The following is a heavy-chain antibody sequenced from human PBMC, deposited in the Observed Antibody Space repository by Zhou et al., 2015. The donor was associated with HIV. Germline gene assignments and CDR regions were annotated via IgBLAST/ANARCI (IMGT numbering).Heavy chain of an antibody. CDR1: GYTLSTLS. CDR2: FDPDDGET. D-gene: IGHD3-22*01. V-gene: IGHV1-24*01. CDR3: ATVLKNFYESSGYMPI. J-gene: IGHJ4*02. Sequence: QEQLVQSGAEVREPGASVQVSCKVSGYTLSTLSIHWVRQTPGKGLECLATFDPDDGETVYAQRFQGRITMTADTSTDTVYMELSSLRSDDTAILFCATVLKNFYESSGYMPIWGQGTLLTVSS.